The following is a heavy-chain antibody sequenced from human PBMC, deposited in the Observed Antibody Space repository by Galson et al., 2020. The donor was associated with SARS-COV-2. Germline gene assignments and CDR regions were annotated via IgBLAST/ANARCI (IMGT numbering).Heavy chain of an antibody. V-gene: IGHV3-74*01. CDR1: GFTFSSYW. CDR3: ARGDMRNDYFDY. D-gene: IGHD3-16*01. CDR2: IYSEHSST. J-gene: IGHJ4*02. Sequence: GGSLRLSCAASGFTFSSYWMHWVRQAPGQGQVWVSRIYSEHSSTSYADSVQGRFTISGDDAKKTLYLHMRSLRAEDTAVYYCARGDMRNDYFDYWGQGTLVTVSS.